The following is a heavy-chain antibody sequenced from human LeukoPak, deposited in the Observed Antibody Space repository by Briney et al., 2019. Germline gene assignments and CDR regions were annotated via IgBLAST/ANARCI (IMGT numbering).Heavy chain of an antibody. CDR3: ARDGCGGDCYFDY. CDR1: GFTFSSYG. J-gene: IGHJ4*02. D-gene: IGHD2-21*02. Sequence: GGSLRLSCAASGFTFSSYGTHWVRQAPGKGLEWVAVIWYDGSNKYHADSVKGRFAISRDNSKNTLYLQMNSLRAEDTAVYYCARDGCGGDCYFDYWGQGTLVTVSS. CDR2: IWYDGSNK. V-gene: IGHV3-33*01.